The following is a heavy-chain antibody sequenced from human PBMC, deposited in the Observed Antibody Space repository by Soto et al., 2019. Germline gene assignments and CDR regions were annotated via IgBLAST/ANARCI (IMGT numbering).Heavy chain of an antibody. D-gene: IGHD6-19*01. CDR1: GFTFISSF. J-gene: IGHJ4*02. Sequence: GGSLRLSCVASGFTFISSFMGWIRQAPGKGLEWVANINQDGGVTYYVDSVEGRFTISRDNTKDSLYLQRNSLRGEDTAIYYCARYYRGSGRYFFDYWGQGTPVTVSS. V-gene: IGHV3-7*01. CDR3: ARYYRGSGRYFFDY. CDR2: INQDGGVT.